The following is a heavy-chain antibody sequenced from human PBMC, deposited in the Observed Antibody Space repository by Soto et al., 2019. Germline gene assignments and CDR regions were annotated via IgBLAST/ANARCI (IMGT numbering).Heavy chain of an antibody. J-gene: IGHJ4*02. V-gene: IGHV3-7*01. CDR3: AREDFYRFDY. Sequence: EVQLVESGGGSVQPGGSLRVSCAASGFTFTSYRMSWVHQAPGKGLEWVANTKEDGSAKYYLDSVNGRFTISRDNAKNSLYLQMSSLRAEDTAVYYCAREDFYRFDYWGQGNLVTVS. CDR1: GFTFTSYR. CDR2: TKEDGSAK.